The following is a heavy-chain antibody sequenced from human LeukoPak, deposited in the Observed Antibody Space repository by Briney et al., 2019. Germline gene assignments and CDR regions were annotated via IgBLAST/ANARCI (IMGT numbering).Heavy chain of an antibody. J-gene: IGHJ6*03. V-gene: IGHV4-38-2*01. CDR1: GYSISSGYY. D-gene: IGHD2-15*01. CDR3: ARGVADIVVVVAATRHYYYYYMDV. Sequence: PSETLSLTCAVSGYSISSGYYWGWIRQPPGKGLEWIGSIYHSGSTYYNPSLKSRVTISVDTSKNQFSLKLSSVTAADTAVYYCARGVADIVVVVAATRHYYYYYMDVWGKGTTVTVSS. CDR2: IYHSGST.